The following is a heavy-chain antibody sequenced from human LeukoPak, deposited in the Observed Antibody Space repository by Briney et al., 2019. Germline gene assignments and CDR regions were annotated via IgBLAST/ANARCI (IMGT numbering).Heavy chain of an antibody. CDR1: GYTFTSYG. V-gene: IGHV1-18*01. CDR3: ARVQQWLGYVY. J-gene: IGHJ4*02. D-gene: IGHD6-19*01. CDR2: ISAYNGHT. Sequence: ASVKVSCKASGYTFTSYGISWVRQAPGQGLEWMGWISAYNGHTNYAQKFQGRVTITADKSTSTAYMELSSLRSEDTAVYYCARVQQWLGYVYWGQGTLVTVSS.